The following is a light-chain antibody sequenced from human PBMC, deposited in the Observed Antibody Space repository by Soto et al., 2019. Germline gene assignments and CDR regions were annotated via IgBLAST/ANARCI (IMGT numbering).Light chain of an antibody. V-gene: IGKV1-33*01. CDR2: EAS. J-gene: IGKJ3*01. CDR1: QDITNQ. CDR3: QKHDGVPQ. Sequence: DIQMTQSPSSLSASVGDTVTITCQASQDITNQVNWYPQKPGKAPNLLIYEASHLETGVPSRISGSGYGTYFTLTIRKLQPEDIATYYCQKHDGVPQFGPGTKVDF.